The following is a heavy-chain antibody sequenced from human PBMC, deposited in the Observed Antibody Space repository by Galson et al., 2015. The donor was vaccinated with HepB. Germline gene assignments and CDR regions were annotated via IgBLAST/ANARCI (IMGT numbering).Heavy chain of an antibody. CDR1: GYSFTSYW. CDR3: ARHRTTMVRGVDENFDY. CDR2: IYPGDSDT. V-gene: IGHV5-51*01. J-gene: IGHJ4*02. Sequence: QSGAEVKKPGESLKISCKGSGYSFTSYWIGWVRQMPGKGLEWMGIIYPGDSDTRYSPSFQGQVTISADKSISTAYLQWSSLKASDTAMYYCARHRTTMVRGVDENFDYWGQGTLVTVSS. D-gene: IGHD3-10*01.